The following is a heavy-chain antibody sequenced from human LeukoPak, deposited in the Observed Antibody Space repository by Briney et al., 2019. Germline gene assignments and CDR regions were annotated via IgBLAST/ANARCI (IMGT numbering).Heavy chain of an antibody. CDR3: AKEEGLRPFDY. V-gene: IGHV3-30*02. CDR2: IRYDGSNK. Sequence: GGSLRLSCAASGFTFSSYGMHWVRQAPGKGLEGVAFIRYDGSNKYYADSVKGRFTISRDNSKNTLYLQMNSLRAEDTAVYYCAKEEGLRPFDYWGQGTLVTVSS. D-gene: IGHD4-17*01. CDR1: GFTFSSYG. J-gene: IGHJ4*02.